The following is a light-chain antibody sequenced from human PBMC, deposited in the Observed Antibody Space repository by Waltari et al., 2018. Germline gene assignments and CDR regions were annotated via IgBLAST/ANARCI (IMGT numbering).Light chain of an antibody. Sequence: QSALTQPASVSGSPGQSITISCTGTSSDVGSYDLVSWYQPHPGKAPKLLLYEVYKRPSVVSTRFSASKSGNTASLTSSGLQAEDEADYYCCSCVGSSTFTVGGGTKLTVL. CDR2: EVY. J-gene: IGLJ2*01. CDR1: SSDVGSYDL. V-gene: IGLV2-23*02. CDR3: CSCVGSSTFT.